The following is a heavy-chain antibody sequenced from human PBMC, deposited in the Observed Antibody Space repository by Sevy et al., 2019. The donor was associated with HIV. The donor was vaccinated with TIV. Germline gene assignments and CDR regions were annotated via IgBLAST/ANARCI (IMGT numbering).Heavy chain of an antibody. J-gene: IGHJ1*01. CDR3: AKDRGYCSGGSCYIQV. CDR1: GYPFTSFG. V-gene: IGHV1-18*01. D-gene: IGHD2-15*01. Sequence: ASVKVSCKGSGYPFTSFGISWVRQAPGQGLEWMGWINTNNGNANYAQKYQGRVTMTRDTSTSTAYMELRSLRSDDTAVYSCAKDRGYCSGGSCYIQVWGQGTLVTVSS. CDR2: INTNNGNA.